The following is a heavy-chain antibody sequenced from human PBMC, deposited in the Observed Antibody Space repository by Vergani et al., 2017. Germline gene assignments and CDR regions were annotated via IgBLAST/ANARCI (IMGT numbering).Heavy chain of an antibody. CDR3: ARYCTSGGCPDNYGMDV. V-gene: IGHV3-21*06. CDR2: IGASGPYI. D-gene: IGHD2-8*01. J-gene: IGHJ6*02. CDR1: GFTFSDFS. Sequence: EVQLVESGGGLVKPGGSLRLSCAASGFTFSDFSMSWVRQAPGKGLGWVAFIGASGPYINYADSVKGRFIISRDNTNNSLFLQLRSLRAEDAAVYYCARYCTSGGCPDNYGMDVWGQGATVTVSS.